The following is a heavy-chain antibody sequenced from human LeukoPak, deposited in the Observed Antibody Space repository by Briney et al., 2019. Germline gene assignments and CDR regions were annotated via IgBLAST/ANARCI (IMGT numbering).Heavy chain of an antibody. Sequence: SQTLSLTCTVSGGSISSGSYYWSWIRQPAGKGLEWIGRIYTSGSTNYNPSLKSRVTMSVDTSKNQFSLKLSSVTAADTAVYYCARALTLRALISIFGVDAFDIWGQGTMVTVSS. CDR3: ARALTLRALISIFGVDAFDI. CDR1: GGSISSGSYY. J-gene: IGHJ3*02. D-gene: IGHD3-3*01. V-gene: IGHV4-61*02. CDR2: IYTSGST.